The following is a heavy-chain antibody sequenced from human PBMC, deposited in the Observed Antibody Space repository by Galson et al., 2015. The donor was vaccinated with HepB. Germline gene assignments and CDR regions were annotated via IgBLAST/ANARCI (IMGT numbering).Heavy chain of an antibody. V-gene: IGHV5-51*01. CDR2: SYPGDPYT. Sequence: QSGAEVKKPGESLKISCKGSGYRFTNYWIGWVRQMPGKVLEWMGDSYPGDPYTPYSPSSPCPVTIPADKSINTAYLQWSSLKTSDTALYYCARSAVPVARSYYYDYGMDVWGQGTTVTVSS. D-gene: IGHD2-2*01. J-gene: IGHJ6*02. CDR3: ARSAVPVARSYYYDYGMDV. CDR1: GYRFTNYW.